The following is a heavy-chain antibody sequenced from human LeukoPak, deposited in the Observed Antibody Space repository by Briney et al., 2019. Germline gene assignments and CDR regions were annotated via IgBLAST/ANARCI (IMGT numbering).Heavy chain of an antibody. CDR1: GFTFSSYS. CDR2: ISSSTGTI. Sequence: GGSLRLSCAASGFTFSSYSMNWVRQAPGKGLEWVSYISSSTGTIYYADSVKGRFTISRDNAKNSPYLQMNSLRDEDTAVYFCARDHGDYSGKDYWGQGTLVTVSS. J-gene: IGHJ4*02. V-gene: IGHV3-48*02. D-gene: IGHD4-17*01. CDR3: ARDHGDYSGKDY.